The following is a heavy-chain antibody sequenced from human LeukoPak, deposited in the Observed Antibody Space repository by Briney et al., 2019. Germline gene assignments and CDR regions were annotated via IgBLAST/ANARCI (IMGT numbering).Heavy chain of an antibody. CDR3: AKSGSGWYDWFDP. Sequence: ASVKVSCKASGGTFSSYAISWVRQAPGQGLEWMGGIIPIFGTANYAQKFQGRVTITADKSTSTAYMELSSLRSEDTAVYYCAKSGSGWYDWFDPWGQGTLVTVSS. J-gene: IGHJ5*02. CDR1: GGTFSSYA. CDR2: IIPIFGTA. D-gene: IGHD6-19*01. V-gene: IGHV1-69*06.